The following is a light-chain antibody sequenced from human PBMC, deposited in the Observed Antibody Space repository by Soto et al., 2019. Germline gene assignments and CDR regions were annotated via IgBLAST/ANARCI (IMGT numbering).Light chain of an antibody. CDR2: DAS. Sequence: EIVLTQSPATLSLWPGETAILSCRASQSVNRHLSWYQQKPGQAPRLLIYDASKRAPGIPARFSGSGSATEFTLTISSLEPEDFAHYYCQQRSSWITFGQGTRLEIE. V-gene: IGKV3-11*01. CDR1: QSVNRH. CDR3: QQRSSWIT. J-gene: IGKJ5*01.